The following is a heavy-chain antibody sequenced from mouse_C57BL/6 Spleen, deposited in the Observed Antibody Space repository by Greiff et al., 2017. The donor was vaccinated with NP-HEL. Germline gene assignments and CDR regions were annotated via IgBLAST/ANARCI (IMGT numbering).Heavy chain of an antibody. D-gene: IGHD2-4*01. V-gene: IGHV1-82*01. J-gene: IGHJ1*03. Sequence: QVQLQQSGPELVKPGASVKISCKPSGYAFSSSWMNWVKQRPGKGLEWIGRIYPGDGDTNYNGKFKGKATLTADKSSSTAYMQLSSLTSEDSAVYFCAKGDYGRYFDVWGTGTTVTVSS. CDR3: AKGDYGRYFDV. CDR2: IYPGDGDT. CDR1: GYAFSSSW.